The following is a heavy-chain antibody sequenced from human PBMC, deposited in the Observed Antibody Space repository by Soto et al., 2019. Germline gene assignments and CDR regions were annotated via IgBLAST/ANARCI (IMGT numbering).Heavy chain of an antibody. CDR1: GFTVSSNY. Sequence: GGSLRLSCAASGFTVSSNYISWVRQAPGKGLEWVSVIYSGGSTYYADSVKGRFTISRDNSKNTLYLQKNSLRAEDTAVYYCASALGPTYYYGSGSYFYGMDVWGQGTTVSVSS. D-gene: IGHD3-10*01. J-gene: IGHJ6*02. CDR2: IYSGGST. CDR3: ASALGPTYYYGSGSYFYGMDV. V-gene: IGHV3-53*01.